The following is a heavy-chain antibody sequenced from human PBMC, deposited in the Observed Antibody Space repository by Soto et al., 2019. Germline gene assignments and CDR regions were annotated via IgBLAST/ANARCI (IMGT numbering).Heavy chain of an antibody. CDR3: ARGIVGATRMLDAFEF. CDR1: GGTFSSYT. J-gene: IGHJ3*01. Sequence: ASVKVSCKASGGTFSSYTISWVRQAPGQGLEWMGRIIPILGITNYAQKFQGRVTITADKSTSTAYMELSSLRSEDTAVYYCARGIVGATRMLDAFEFWGKGTMVTVSS. V-gene: IGHV1-69*02. D-gene: IGHD1-26*01. CDR2: IIPILGIT.